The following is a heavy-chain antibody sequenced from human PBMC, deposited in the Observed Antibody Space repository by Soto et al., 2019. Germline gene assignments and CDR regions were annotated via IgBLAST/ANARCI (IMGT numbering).Heavy chain of an antibody. CDR2: INSDGSVS. Sequence: EVKLVESGGGLVQPGGSLRLSCAASGFTFTNYWMYWVRQAPGKGLVWVSRINSDGSVSSYADSVKGRLTISRDNVKNTLYLQMNSLRAEETAVYYCARGDCVGGTCYSLAGSFYYYMDVWGKGTKVTVFS. D-gene: IGHD2-15*01. CDR1: GFTFTNYW. V-gene: IGHV3-74*01. J-gene: IGHJ6*03. CDR3: ARGDCVGGTCYSLAGSFYYYMDV.